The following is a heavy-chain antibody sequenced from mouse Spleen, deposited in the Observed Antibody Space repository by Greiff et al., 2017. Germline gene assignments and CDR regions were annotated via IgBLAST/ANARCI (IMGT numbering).Heavy chain of an antibody. J-gene: IGHJ3*01. CDR3: ARPEYAIAWFAY. Sequence: EVNVVESGGGLVKPGGSLKLSCAASGFTFSSYAMSWVRQTPEKRLEWVATISSGGSYTYYPDSVKGRFTISRDNAKNTLYLQMSSLRSEDTAMYYCARPEYAIAWFAYWGQGTLVTVSA. D-gene: IGHD2-10*02. CDR1: GFTFSSYA. V-gene: IGHV5-9-1*01. CDR2: ISSGGSYT.